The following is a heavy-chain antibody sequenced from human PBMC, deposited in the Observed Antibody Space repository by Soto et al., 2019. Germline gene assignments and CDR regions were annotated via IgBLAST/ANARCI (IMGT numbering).Heavy chain of an antibody. CDR2: ISAYNGNT. CDR3: ARDLCSGGSCYSGWFDP. V-gene: IGHV1-18*01. Sequence: ASVKVSCKASGYTFTSYGISWVRQAPGQGLEWMGWISAYNGNTSYAQKLQGRVTMTTDTSTSTAYMELRSLRSDDTAVYYCARDLCSGGSCYSGWFDPWGQGTLVTVSS. CDR1: GYTFTSYG. J-gene: IGHJ5*02. D-gene: IGHD2-15*01.